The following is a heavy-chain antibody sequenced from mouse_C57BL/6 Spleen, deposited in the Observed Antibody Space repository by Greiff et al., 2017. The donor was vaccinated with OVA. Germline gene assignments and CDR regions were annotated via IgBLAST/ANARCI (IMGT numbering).Heavy chain of an antibody. D-gene: IGHD2-4*01. V-gene: IGHV1-61*01. J-gene: IGHJ2*01. CDR2: IYPSDSET. CDR3: ARRGNYDYDGYYFDY. Sequence: VQLQQPGAELVRPGSSVKLSCKASGYTFTSYWMDWVKQRPGQGLEWIGNIYPSDSETHYNQKFKDKATLTVDKSSSTAYMQLSSLTSEDSAVYYCARRGNYDYDGYYFDYWGQGTTLTVSS. CDR1: GYTFTSYW.